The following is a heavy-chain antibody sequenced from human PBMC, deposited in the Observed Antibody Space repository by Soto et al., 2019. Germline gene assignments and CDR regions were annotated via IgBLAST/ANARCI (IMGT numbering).Heavy chain of an antibody. Sequence: PSETLSLTCTVSGGSISSYYWSWIRQPPGKGLEWIGYIYYSGSTNYNPSLKSRVSISVDTSKNQFSMKLSSVTAADTAVYYCARDADPSGSYYYMDVWGEGTTVTVSS. CDR3: ARDADPSGSYYYMDV. CDR2: IYYSGST. CDR1: GGSISSYY. V-gene: IGHV4-59*01. D-gene: IGHD6-25*01. J-gene: IGHJ6*03.